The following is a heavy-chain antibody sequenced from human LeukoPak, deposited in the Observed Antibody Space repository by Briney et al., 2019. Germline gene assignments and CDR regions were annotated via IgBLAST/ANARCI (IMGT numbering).Heavy chain of an antibody. CDR3: ARAWVVGGFDY. D-gene: IGHD2-15*01. J-gene: IGHJ4*02. Sequence: SQTLSLTCTVSGGSISSGGYYWRWIRQHPGKGLEWIGYIYCSGSTYYNPSLKSRVTISVDTSKNQFSLKLSSVTAADTAVYYCARAWVVGGFDYWGQGTLVTVSS. CDR1: GGSISSGGYY. CDR2: IYCSGST. V-gene: IGHV4-31*03.